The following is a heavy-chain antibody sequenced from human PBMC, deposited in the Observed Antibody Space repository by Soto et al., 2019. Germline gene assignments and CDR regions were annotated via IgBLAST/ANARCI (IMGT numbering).Heavy chain of an antibody. D-gene: IGHD6-13*01. V-gene: IGHV1-18*01. J-gene: IGHJ6*02. CDR2: ISAYNGNT. CDR3: ARDALIAAAGHYYYYGMDV. CDR1: GYTFTSYG. Sequence: ASVKVSCKASGYTFTSYGISWVRQAPGQGLEWMGWISAYNGNTNYAQKLQGRVTMTTDTSTSTAYMELRSLRSDDTAVYYCARDALIAAAGHYYYYGMDVWGQGTTVTVSS.